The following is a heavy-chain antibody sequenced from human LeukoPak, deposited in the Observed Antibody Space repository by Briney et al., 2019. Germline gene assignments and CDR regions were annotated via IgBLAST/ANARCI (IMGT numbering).Heavy chain of an antibody. D-gene: IGHD1/OR15-1a*01. Sequence: GGSLRPSCAASGFTFSSYAMSWVRQAPGKGLEWVSAISGSGGSTYYADSVKGRFTISRDNSKNTLYLQMNSLRAEDTAVYYCAKNLGNKPYYYYGMDVWGKGTTVTVSS. J-gene: IGHJ6*04. CDR1: GFTFSSYA. CDR2: ISGSGGST. V-gene: IGHV3-23*01. CDR3: AKNLGNKPYYYYGMDV.